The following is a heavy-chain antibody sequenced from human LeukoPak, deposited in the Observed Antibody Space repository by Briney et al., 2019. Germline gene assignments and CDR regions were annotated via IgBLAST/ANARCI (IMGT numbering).Heavy chain of an antibody. CDR2: ISSSGSTT. Sequence: GGSLRLSCAASGFTFSSYEMNWVRQAPGKGLEWISYISSSGSTTYYADSVKGRFTISRDNSKNTLYLQMNSLRAEDTAVYYCARDRGGSGSYSADLWGRGTLVTVSS. CDR3: ARDRGGSGSYSADL. D-gene: IGHD1-26*01. V-gene: IGHV3-48*03. J-gene: IGHJ2*01. CDR1: GFTFSSYE.